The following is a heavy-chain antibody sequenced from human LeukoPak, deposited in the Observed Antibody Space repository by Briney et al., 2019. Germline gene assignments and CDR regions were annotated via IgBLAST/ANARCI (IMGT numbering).Heavy chain of an antibody. V-gene: IGHV4-59*11. CDR1: GGSISSHY. Sequence: SETLSLTCTVSGGSISSHYWSWIRQPPGKGLEWIGHIYNSGSTNYNPSLRGRVTISLDTSKNQVSLKLSSVTAADTAMYYCAGKDGDGWGQGTLVTVSS. CDR2: IYNSGST. D-gene: IGHD5-24*01. CDR3: AGKDGDG. J-gene: IGHJ4*02.